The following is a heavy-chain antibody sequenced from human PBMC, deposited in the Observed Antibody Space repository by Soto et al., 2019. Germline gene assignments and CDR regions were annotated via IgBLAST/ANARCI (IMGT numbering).Heavy chain of an antibody. D-gene: IGHD6-13*01. CDR3: AKSWRIRDAFDI. V-gene: IGHV1-2*04. Sequence: GASVKVSGKASGYTFTGHYMHWVRQAPGQGLEWMGWINPNSGGTNYAQKFQGWVTMTRDPSISTAYMELSRLRSDDTAVYYCAKSWRIRDAFDIWGQGTMVTVSS. J-gene: IGHJ3*02. CDR1: GYTFTGHY. CDR2: INPNSGGT.